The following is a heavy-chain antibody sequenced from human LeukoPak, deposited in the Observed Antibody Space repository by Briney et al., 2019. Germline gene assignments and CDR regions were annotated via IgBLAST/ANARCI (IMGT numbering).Heavy chain of an antibody. Sequence: PSETLSLTCAVYGGSFSGYYWSWIRQPPGKGLEWIGYIYYSGSTYYNPSLKSRVTISVDTSKNQFSLKLSSVTAADTAVYYCATDTPSIAAAGNYYYGMDVWGQGTTVTVSS. J-gene: IGHJ6*02. V-gene: IGHV4-30-4*01. CDR2: IYYSGST. D-gene: IGHD6-13*01. CDR3: ATDTPSIAAAGNYYYGMDV. CDR1: GGSFSGYY.